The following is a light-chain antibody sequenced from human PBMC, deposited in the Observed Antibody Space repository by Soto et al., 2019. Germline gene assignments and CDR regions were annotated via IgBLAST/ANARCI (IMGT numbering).Light chain of an antibody. CDR1: SSDVGGYNY. J-gene: IGLJ1*01. CDR3: SSYTSSRAYV. V-gene: IGLV2-14*01. CDR2: EVS. Sequence: QSVLTQPASVSGSPGQSITISGTGTSSDVGGYNYVFWYQQQSGKAPKLVIHEVSNRPSGVSNRFSGSKSGNTASLTISGLQAEDEADYYCSSYTSSRAYVFGIGTKVTVL.